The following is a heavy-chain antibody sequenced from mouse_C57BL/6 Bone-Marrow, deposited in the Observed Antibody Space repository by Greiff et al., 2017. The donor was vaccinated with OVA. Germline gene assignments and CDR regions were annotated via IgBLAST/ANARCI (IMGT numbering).Heavy chain of an antibody. CDR1: GYTFTSYG. Sequence: VQLQQSGAELARPGASVKLSCKASGYTFTSYGISWVKQRPGQGLEWIGEIYPRSGNTYYNEKFKGKATLTADKSSSTAYMELRSLTSEDSAVYFCGGLPFAYWGQGTLVTVSA. CDR3: GGLPFAY. CDR2: IYPRSGNT. V-gene: IGHV1-81*01. J-gene: IGHJ3*01. D-gene: IGHD2-2*01.